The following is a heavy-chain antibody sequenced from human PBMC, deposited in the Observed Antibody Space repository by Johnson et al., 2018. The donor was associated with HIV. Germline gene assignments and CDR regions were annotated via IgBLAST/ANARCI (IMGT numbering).Heavy chain of an antibody. CDR2: LWYDGTTA. CDR1: GFTFSSYA. Sequence: QMQLVESGGGVVQPGRSMILSCAASGFTFSSYAMHWVRQAPGKGLEWVAILWYDGTTAFYAISVKGRFTISRDTYKKMLYLQMNSLRVDDTAVYYCATTGGGAALDSWGQGTMVTVSS. D-gene: IGHD4/OR15-4a*01. J-gene: IGHJ3*02. CDR3: ATTGGGAALDS. V-gene: IGHV3-33*08.